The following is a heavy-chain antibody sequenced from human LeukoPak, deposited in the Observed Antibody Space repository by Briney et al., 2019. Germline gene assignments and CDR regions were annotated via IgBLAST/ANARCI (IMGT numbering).Heavy chain of an antibody. D-gene: IGHD4-17*01. V-gene: IGHV3-23*01. CDR1: GFTFDDYG. CDR2: ISGGGGTT. CDR3: AKAVEATTYFDH. J-gene: IGHJ4*02. Sequence: SGGSLRLSCAASGFTFDDYGMSWVRQAPGKGLEWVSAISGGGGTTYYADSVKGRFTISRDNSKNTLYLQMSSLRAGDTAVYYCAKAVEATTYFDHWGQGTLVTVSS.